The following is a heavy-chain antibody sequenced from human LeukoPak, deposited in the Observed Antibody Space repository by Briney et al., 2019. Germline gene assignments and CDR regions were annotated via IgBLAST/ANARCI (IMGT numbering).Heavy chain of an antibody. D-gene: IGHD3-3*01. CDR3: ASEPLRFLEWRQFDY. CDR2: INVGNGNT. Sequence: GASVKVSCKASGYTFTSYTLHWVRQAPGQRLEWMGWINVGNGNTKYSQKFQGRVTITRDTSATTGYMELSSLRSEDTAVYYCASEPLRFLEWRQFDYWGQGTLVTVSS. J-gene: IGHJ4*02. V-gene: IGHV1-3*01. CDR1: GYTFTSYT.